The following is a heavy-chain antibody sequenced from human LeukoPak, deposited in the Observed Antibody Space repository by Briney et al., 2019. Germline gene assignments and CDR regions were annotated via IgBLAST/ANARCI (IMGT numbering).Heavy chain of an antibody. Sequence: PGGSLRLSCAASGFTFASYAMSWVRQTPGKGLEWVSTISDSGSTYYADSVKGRFTISRDNSKNTLYLQMNSLRADDTAVYYCAKGYDTSYYDNNGYYYFDYWGQGTLVTVSS. CDR3: AKGYDTSYYDNNGYYYFDY. CDR2: ISDSGST. D-gene: IGHD3-22*01. CDR1: GFTFASYA. V-gene: IGHV3-23*01. J-gene: IGHJ4*02.